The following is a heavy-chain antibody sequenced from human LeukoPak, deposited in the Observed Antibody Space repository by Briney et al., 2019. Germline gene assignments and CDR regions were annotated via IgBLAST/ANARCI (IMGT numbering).Heavy chain of an antibody. V-gene: IGHV1-8*01. CDR2: MNPNRGNT. J-gene: IGHJ4*02. D-gene: IGHD6-13*01. CDR3: ARAGYSSSWYIVN. Sequence: ASVKVSCKASGYTFTSYDINWVRQATGQGLAWMGWMNPNRGNTGYAQKFQGRVTMTRNTTRSTAYMKLSSLRSEDTAVYYCARAGYSSSWYIVNWGQGTLVTVSS. CDR1: GYTFTSYD.